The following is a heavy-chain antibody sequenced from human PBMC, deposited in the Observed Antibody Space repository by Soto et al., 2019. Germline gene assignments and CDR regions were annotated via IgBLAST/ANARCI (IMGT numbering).Heavy chain of an antibody. CDR3: AHRRTSSSRHWVYFDY. CDR2: IYWDDAK. V-gene: IGHV2-5*02. J-gene: IGHJ4*02. CDR1: EFSLSTSGEG. D-gene: IGHD6-13*01. Sequence: QITLKESGPTLVKPTQTLTLTCTFSEFSLSTSGEGVGWIRQPPGKALEWLAVIYWDDAKRYSPSLRSRVTITKDTSKNQVVLTMSNMDHVDTATYYCAHRRTSSSRHWVYFDYWGQGTLVTVSS.